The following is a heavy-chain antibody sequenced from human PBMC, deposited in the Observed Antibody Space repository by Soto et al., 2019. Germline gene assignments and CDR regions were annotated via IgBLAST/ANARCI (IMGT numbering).Heavy chain of an antibody. D-gene: IGHD3-3*01. CDR3: ARGMATRENYDFWRGPKAYYYYGMDV. CDR2: IYSGGST. Sequence: PGVSLRLSGAASGFTVSSNYMSWVRQSPVKGLEWVSVIYSGGSTYYADSVKGRFTISRDNSKNTLYLQMNSMRAEDTAVYYCARGMATRENYDFWRGPKAYYYYGMDVWGRGSTVTVSS. CDR1: GFTVSSNY. J-gene: IGHJ6*02. V-gene: IGHV3-53*01.